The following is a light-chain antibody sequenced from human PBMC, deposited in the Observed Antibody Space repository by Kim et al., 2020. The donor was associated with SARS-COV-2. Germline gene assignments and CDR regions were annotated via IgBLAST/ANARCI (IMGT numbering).Light chain of an antibody. CDR1: QGIGIN. V-gene: IGKV1-27*01. J-gene: IGKJ1*01. CDR3: KKNNSPPWT. Sequence: ASEGDEVPILCRGIQGIGINLAGNQRKQGKVPKLLIYAASTWQSGFQSRLRGSGSGPDSTLTITALQPEDVEPYSCKKNNSPPWTFGQGTKVDIK. CDR2: AAS.